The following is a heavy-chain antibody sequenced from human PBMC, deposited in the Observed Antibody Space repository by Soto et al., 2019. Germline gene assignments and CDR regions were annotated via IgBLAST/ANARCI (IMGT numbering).Heavy chain of an antibody. V-gene: IGHV1-2*04. CDR2: INPNSGGT. CDR3: ARDGPCSGGSCPAGMDV. J-gene: IGHJ6*02. D-gene: IGHD2-15*01. Sequence: XSVKVSFNASGYTVTGYYMHLVRHTPGQGLEWMGWINPNSGGTNYAQKFQGWVTMTRDTSISTAYMELSRLRSDDTAVYYCARDGPCSGGSCPAGMDVWGQGTTVTVSS. CDR1: GYTVTGYY.